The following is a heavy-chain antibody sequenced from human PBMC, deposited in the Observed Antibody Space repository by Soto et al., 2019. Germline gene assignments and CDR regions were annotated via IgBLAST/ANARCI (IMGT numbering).Heavy chain of an antibody. CDR3: ARLFGDYYGMDV. D-gene: IGHD3-10*01. V-gene: IGHV3-74*01. Sequence: GGSLRLSCAASGFTFSSYWMHWVRQAPGKGLVWVSRINSDGSSTSYADSVKGRFTISRDNAKNTLYLQMNSLRAEDTAVYYCARLFGDYYGMDVWGQGTTVTVSS. CDR2: INSDGSST. J-gene: IGHJ6*02. CDR1: GFTFSSYW.